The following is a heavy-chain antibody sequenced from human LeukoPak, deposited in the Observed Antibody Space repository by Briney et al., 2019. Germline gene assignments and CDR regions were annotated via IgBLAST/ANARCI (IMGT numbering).Heavy chain of an antibody. J-gene: IGHJ6*02. V-gene: IGHV3-23*01. CDR1: GFTFSSYA. CDR3: ARDLWVLGNMAPHGMDV. CDR2: ISGSGGST. Sequence: GGSLRLSCAASGFTFSSYAMSWVRQAPGKGLEWVSTISGSGGSTYYADSVKGRFTIARDNSKNTLHLQMNNLRAEDTAVYYCARDLWVLGNMAPHGMDVWGQGTTVVVSS. D-gene: IGHD1-26*01.